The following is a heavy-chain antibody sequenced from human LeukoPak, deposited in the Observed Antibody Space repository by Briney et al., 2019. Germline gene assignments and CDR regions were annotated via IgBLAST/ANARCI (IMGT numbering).Heavy chain of an antibody. Sequence: SETLSLTCAVSGGSISSGGYYWSWIRQPPGKGLEWIGYIYHSGSTYYNPSLKSRVTISVDRSKNQFSLKLSSVTAADTAVYYCAALSNYDSSGYYPPPFWYHYYYMDVWGKGTTVTVSS. V-gene: IGHV4-30-2*01. J-gene: IGHJ6*03. D-gene: IGHD3-22*01. CDR3: AALSNYDSSGYYPPPFWYHYYYMDV. CDR1: GGSISSGGYY. CDR2: IYHSGST.